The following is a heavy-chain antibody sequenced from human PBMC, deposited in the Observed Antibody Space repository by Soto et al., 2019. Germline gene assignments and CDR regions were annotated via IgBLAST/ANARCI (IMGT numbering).Heavy chain of an antibody. CDR3: ERDRHGSDWYTDYVYTLAV. CDR1: GFIFSAYA. D-gene: IGHD6-13*01. CDR2: ISGRGESI. V-gene: IGHV3-23*01. Sequence: EVQLLESGGGLVQPGESLRLSCAASGFIFSAYAMTWVRQAPGKGLEWVSGISGRGESIYYADFVEGRFTISIDHSKNTLYLQMNSLRGEDTAVYYCERDRHGSDWYTDYVYTLAVWGQGTTVTVSS. J-gene: IGHJ6*02.